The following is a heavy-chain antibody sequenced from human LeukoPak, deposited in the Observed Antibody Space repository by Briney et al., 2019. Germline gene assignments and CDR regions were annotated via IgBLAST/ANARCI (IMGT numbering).Heavy chain of an antibody. V-gene: IGHV3-48*03. J-gene: IGHJ4*02. CDR2: ISISGSTI. CDR1: GFTFSSFE. D-gene: IGHD5-12*01. Sequence: GGSLRLSCAASGFTFSSFEMNWVRQSPGKGREWVSYISISGSTIYYADSMKGRFTITRDNAKNSLYLQMNSLRAEYTAVYYCARDRSGYSGYDFFDYWGQGAMVTVSS. CDR3: ARDRSGYSGYDFFDY.